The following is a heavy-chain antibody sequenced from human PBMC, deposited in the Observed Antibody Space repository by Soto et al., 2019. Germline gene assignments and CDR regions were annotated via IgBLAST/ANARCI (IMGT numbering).Heavy chain of an antibody. CDR2: IIPIFGTA. D-gene: IGHD3-22*01. CDR3: ARDRGPSSGYYPYWFDP. CDR1: GGTFSSYA. V-gene: IGHV1-69*12. Sequence: QVQLVQSGAEVKKPGSSVKVSCKASGGTFSSYAITWVRQAPGQGLEWMGGIIPIFGTANYAQKFQGRVTITAAXSXSXXCMELSSLRSEDTAVYYCARDRGPSSGYYPYWFDPWGQGTLVTVSS. J-gene: IGHJ5*02.